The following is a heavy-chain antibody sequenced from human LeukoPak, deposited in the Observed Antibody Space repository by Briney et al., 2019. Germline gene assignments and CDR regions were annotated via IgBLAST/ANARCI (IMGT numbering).Heavy chain of an antibody. CDR3: ARRSPNYYFDY. J-gene: IGHJ4*02. V-gene: IGHV3-21*01. CDR1: GFTFSSYS. CDR2: ISSSNNCI. Sequence: GGSLRLSCAASGFTFSSYSMNWVRQAPGKGLEWVSSISSSNNCIYYADSVKGRFTISRDNAKNSLYLQMNSLRAEDTAVYYCARRSPNYYFDYWGQGTPVTVSS.